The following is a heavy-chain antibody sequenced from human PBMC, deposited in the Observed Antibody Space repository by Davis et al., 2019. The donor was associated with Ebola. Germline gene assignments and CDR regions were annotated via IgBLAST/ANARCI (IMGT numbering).Heavy chain of an antibody. CDR2: IYYSGST. D-gene: IGHD5-18*01. Sequence: MPGGSLSLSCTVSGGSISSRRYYWGWIRQPPGKGLEWIGSIYYSGSTNYNPSLTSRVTISVDTSKNQFSLKLSSVTAADTAVYYCARQSSIQLWHYFDYWGQGTLVTVSS. J-gene: IGHJ4*02. V-gene: IGHV4-39*01. CDR3: ARQSSIQLWHYFDY. CDR1: GGSISSRRYY.